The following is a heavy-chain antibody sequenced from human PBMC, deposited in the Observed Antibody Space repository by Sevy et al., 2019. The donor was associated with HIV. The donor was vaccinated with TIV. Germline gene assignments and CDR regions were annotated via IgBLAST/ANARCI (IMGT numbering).Heavy chain of an antibody. Sequence: GGSLRLSCVGFGFSLESYWMNWVRQAPGKGLEWVANIKHDGSEIYYVDSVKGHFTVSRDNDRNLVYLQMNNLRVADTALYYCVRAIQSEGSFWGQGTRVTVSS. CDR2: IKHDGSEI. V-gene: IGHV3-7*01. D-gene: IGHD2-2*02. CDR1: GFSLESYW. CDR3: VRAIQSEGSF. J-gene: IGHJ4*02.